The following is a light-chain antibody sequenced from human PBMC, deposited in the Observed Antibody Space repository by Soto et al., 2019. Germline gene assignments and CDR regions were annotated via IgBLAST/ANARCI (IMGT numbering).Light chain of an antibody. CDR2: GAS. Sequence: IVMTQSPATLSVSPGERVTLSCRASQSVSSYLAWYQQKPGQAPRLLIYGASTGATGIPARFSGSGSGTEFILTISSLQSEDFAVYYCQQYSKWPLTFGGGTKVDIK. CDR1: QSVSSY. V-gene: IGKV3-15*01. CDR3: QQYSKWPLT. J-gene: IGKJ4*01.